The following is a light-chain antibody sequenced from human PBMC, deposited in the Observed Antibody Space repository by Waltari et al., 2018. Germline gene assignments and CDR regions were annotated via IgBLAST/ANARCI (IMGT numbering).Light chain of an antibody. V-gene: IGKV1-8*01. Sequence: AIRMTQSPSSLSASTGDRVTITCRASQSVSTYLAWYQQKPGKAPKLLIYAASTLQRGVPLRFSGSGSGPDFTLSISCLQSEDFATYYCQQYYDYQRSFGQGTKVEIK. CDR2: AAS. J-gene: IGKJ1*01. CDR3: QQYYDYQRS. CDR1: QSVSTY.